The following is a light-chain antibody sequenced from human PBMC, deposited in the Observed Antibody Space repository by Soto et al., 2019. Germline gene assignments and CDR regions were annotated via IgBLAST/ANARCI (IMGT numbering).Light chain of an antibody. CDR1: QSINRW. Sequence: DIQMTQYPSTLSASVGDRVTITCRASQSINRWLAWYQQKPGKAPKLLIYDASSLESGVPSRFSGSGSGTDFTLTISSLQPEDFATYYCQQSYSTPITFGQGTRLEIK. V-gene: IGKV1-5*01. J-gene: IGKJ5*01. CDR2: DAS. CDR3: QQSYSTPIT.